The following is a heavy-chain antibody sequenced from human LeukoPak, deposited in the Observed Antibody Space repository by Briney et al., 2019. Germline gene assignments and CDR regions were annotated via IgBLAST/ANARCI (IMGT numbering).Heavy chain of an antibody. D-gene: IGHD6-19*01. J-gene: IGHJ4*02. CDR3: ARDRGIAVAGPGYFDY. V-gene: IGHV6-1*01. CDR1: GDSGSSNSAA. CDR2: TYYRSKWYN. Sequence: SQTLSFTCAISGDSGSSNSAAWNWIRQSPSRGLEWLGRTYYRSKWYNDYAVSVKSRITINLDTSKNQFSLQLNSVTPEDTAVYYCARDRGIAVAGPGYFDYWGQGTLVTVSS.